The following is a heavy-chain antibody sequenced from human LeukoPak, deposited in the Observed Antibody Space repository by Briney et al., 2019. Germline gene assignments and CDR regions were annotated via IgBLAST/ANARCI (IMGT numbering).Heavy chain of an antibody. CDR2: IYPGDSDT. CDR1: GYSFTSYW. D-gene: IGHD3-22*01. CDR3: ARTYYYYDSSGSYPTVYYFDY. V-gene: IGHV5-51*01. Sequence: GESLKISCKGSGYSFTSYWIGWVRQMPGKGLEWMGIIYPGDSDTRYSPSFQGQVTISADKSISTAYLQWSSLKASNTAMYYCARTYYYYDSSGSYPTVYYFDYWGQGTLVTVSS. J-gene: IGHJ4*02.